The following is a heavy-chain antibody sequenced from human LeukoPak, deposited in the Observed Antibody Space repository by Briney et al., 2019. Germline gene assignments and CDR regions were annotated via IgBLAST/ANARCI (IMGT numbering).Heavy chain of an antibody. Sequence: SVKVSCKACGGTFSKYRIRWVGQAPGQGQEWMGGILPIFRMTNYAEKFQGRVTITADESTTTAYLELNSLRSEDTAVYYCAICSSTWSGDRPDSWGQGSLVTVSS. V-gene: IGHV1-69*01. CDR2: ILPIFRMT. J-gene: IGHJ4*02. CDR1: GGTFSKYR. D-gene: IGHD2-2*01. CDR3: AICSSTWSGDRPDS.